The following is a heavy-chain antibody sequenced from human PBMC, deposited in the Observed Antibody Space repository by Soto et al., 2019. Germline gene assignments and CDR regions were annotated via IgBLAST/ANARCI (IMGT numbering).Heavy chain of an antibody. J-gene: IGHJ4*02. CDR2: ISAYNGNT. CDR1: GYTFTSYG. D-gene: IGHD3-22*01. Sequence: QVQLVQSGAEVKKPGASVKVSCKASGYTFTSYGISWVRQAPGQGLEWMGWISAYNGNTNYAQKLQGRVTMTTDTSTSTAYMELRTLRSVDTAVYYCARALVYYYDSSGYYCYFDYWGQGTLVTVSS. V-gene: IGHV1-18*01. CDR3: ARALVYYYDSSGYYCYFDY.